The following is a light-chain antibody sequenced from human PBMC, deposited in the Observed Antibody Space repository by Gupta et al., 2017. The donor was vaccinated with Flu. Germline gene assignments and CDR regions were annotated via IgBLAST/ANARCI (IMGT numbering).Light chain of an antibody. CDR1: SGSIASNY. CDR3: QSYHNNNPQVI. V-gene: IGLV6-57*01. CDR2: EDR. J-gene: IGLJ2*01. Sequence: NFMLTQPHSVAESPGKTVIISCPRSSGSIASNYVQWYHQRPGSSPTTVIYEDRQRPSGVPDRFSGSTDSSSNSASLTISGLKTEDEGDYYCQSYHNNNPQVIFGGGTKLTVL.